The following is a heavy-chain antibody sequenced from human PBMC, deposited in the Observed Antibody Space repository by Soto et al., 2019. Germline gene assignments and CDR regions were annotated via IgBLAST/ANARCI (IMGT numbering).Heavy chain of an antibody. CDR3: AKTLYYYDTSGYQ. J-gene: IGHJ4*02. Sequence: SCAASGFTFSSYAMRWVRQAPGKGLERVSAISGSGYSTYYADSVKGRFTISRDNSKNTLYLQMNSLRAEDTAVYYCAKTLYYYDTSGYQWGQGTLVTVSS. CDR1: GFTFSSYA. CDR2: ISGSGYST. D-gene: IGHD3-22*01. V-gene: IGHV3-23*01.